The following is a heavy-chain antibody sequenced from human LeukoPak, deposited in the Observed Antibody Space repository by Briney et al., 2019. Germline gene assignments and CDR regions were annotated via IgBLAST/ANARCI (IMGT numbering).Heavy chain of an antibody. CDR3: ARAGRYCSGGTCLFDF. Sequence: ASVKVSCKTSGYTFNSYYMHWVRQAPGQGLEWMAIINPIGGSTSYAQKFQGRVTMTRDTSTSTVYMELSSLRLEDTAVYYCARAGRYCSGGTCLFDFWGQGSLVTVS. D-gene: IGHD2-15*01. V-gene: IGHV1-46*02. CDR2: INPIGGST. CDR1: GYTFNSYY. J-gene: IGHJ4*02.